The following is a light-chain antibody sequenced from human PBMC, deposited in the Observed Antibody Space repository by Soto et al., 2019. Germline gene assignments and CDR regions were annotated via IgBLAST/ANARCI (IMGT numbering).Light chain of an antibody. CDR2: GAS. CDR1: QSVSSSY. CDR3: QQYGSSLSIT. V-gene: IGKV3-20*01. Sequence: EIVLTQSPGTLSLSPGERVTLSCRASQSVSSSYLAWYQQKPGQAPRLLIYGASSRATGIPDRFSGSGSGTDFTLTISRLEPEDFAVYYCQQYGSSLSITFGQGTRLEIK. J-gene: IGKJ5*01.